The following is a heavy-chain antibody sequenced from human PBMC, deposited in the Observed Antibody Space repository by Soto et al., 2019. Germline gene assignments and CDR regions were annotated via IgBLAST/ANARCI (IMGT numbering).Heavy chain of an antibody. CDR3: AKDPSPQPIPAVTPGWFDP. CDR1: GDSIRDGGYY. V-gene: IGHV4-31*03. Sequence: SETLSLTCTVSGDSIRDGGYYWAWIRQRPGQGLEWMGYIYFTGKANYNPSLENRLTMSVDMSRRQLYLRLTSVTAADTAVYFCAKDPSPQPIPAVTPGWFDPRGQGIAVTVSS. J-gene: IGHJ5*02. CDR2: IYFTGKA. D-gene: IGHD4-4*01.